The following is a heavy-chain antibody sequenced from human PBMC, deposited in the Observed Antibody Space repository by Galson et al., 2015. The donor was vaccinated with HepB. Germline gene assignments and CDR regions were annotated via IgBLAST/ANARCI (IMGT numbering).Heavy chain of an antibody. J-gene: IGHJ4*02. CDR2: VSGSGGRT. D-gene: IGHD1-7*01. V-gene: IGHV3-23*01. CDR3: ARGESGGTTGLFDY. Sequence: SLRLSCAASGFTFSTYTISWVRQAPGKGLEWVSAVSGSGGRTYYADSVRGRFTISRDNFKNTLYLQMNSLRVEDTAIYFCARGESGGTTGLFDYWGQGTLVTVSS. CDR1: GFTFSTYT.